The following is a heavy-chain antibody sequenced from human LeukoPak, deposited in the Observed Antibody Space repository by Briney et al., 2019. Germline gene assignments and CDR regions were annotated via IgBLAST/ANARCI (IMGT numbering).Heavy chain of an antibody. Sequence: GGSLSLSCAASRLAFSNFAMSWVRQAPGKGLEWVSAMSGSGYYTYYVESVKGRFTISRDNSKNTLYLHMNSLRADDTTVYYCAKIEGQRLYDYCMDVWGRGTTVTVSS. V-gene: IGHV3-23*01. D-gene: IGHD5-24*01. CDR2: MSGSGYYT. CDR1: RLAFSNFA. CDR3: AKIEGQRLYDYCMDV. J-gene: IGHJ6*03.